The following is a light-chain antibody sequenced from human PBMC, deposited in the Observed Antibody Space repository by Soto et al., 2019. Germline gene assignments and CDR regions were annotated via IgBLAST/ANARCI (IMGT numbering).Light chain of an antibody. Sequence: DIQMTQSPSTLSASVGDRVTITWRASQSISSWLAWYQQKPGKAPKLLIYDASSLESGVPSRFSGSGSGTEFTLTISSLQPDDFATYYCQQYNSYSLTFGGGTKVDNK. CDR2: DAS. CDR1: QSISSW. CDR3: QQYNSYSLT. J-gene: IGKJ4*01. V-gene: IGKV1-5*01.